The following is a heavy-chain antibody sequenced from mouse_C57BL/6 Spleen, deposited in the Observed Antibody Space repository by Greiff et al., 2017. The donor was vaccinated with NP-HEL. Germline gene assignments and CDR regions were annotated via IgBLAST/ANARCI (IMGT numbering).Heavy chain of an antibody. CDR1: GYTFTSYT. D-gene: IGHD1-1*01. J-gene: IGHJ1*03. V-gene: IGHV1-4*01. CDR3: ARGVLRGNFDV. Sequence: VQLQQSGAELARPGASVKMSCKASGYTFTSYTMHWVNQRPGQGLEWIGYINPSSGYTKFNQKFKDKATLTADKSSSTAYMQLSSLTSEDSAVYYCARGVLRGNFDVWGTGTTVTVSS. CDR2: INPSSGYT.